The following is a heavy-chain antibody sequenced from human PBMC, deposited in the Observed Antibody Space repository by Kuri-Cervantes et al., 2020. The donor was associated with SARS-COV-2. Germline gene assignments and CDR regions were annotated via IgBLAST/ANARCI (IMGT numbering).Heavy chain of an antibody. Sequence: ESLKISCTVSGGSISSSSYYWGWIRQPPGKGLEWIGSIYYSGSTYYNPSVKSRVTISVDTSKNQFSLKLSSVTAADTAVYYCARQGTIVVVPAALKTYFDYWGQGTLVTVSS. D-gene: IGHD2-2*01. V-gene: IGHV4-39*01. J-gene: IGHJ4*02. CDR3: ARQGTIVVVPAALKTYFDY. CDR1: GGSISSSSYY. CDR2: IYYSGST.